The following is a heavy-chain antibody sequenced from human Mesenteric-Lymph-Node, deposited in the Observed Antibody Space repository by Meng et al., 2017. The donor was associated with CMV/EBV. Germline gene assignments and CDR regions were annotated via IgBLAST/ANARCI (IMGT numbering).Heavy chain of an antibody. CDR2: IFYTGST. Sequence: GAGGAVSNGDHSWSWLRQPPGMGLELLGYIFYTGSTYYNPSLKGRVTMSMDRSKNQFSLKLTSVTAADTAVYYCANDYGSGSYRFDYWGQGTLVTVSS. CDR1: GGAVSNGDHS. D-gene: IGHD3-10*01. J-gene: IGHJ4*02. V-gene: IGHV4-30-2*01. CDR3: ANDYGSGSYRFDY.